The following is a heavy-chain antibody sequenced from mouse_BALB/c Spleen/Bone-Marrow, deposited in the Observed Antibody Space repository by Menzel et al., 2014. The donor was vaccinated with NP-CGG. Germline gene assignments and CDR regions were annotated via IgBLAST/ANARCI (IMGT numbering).Heavy chain of an antibody. D-gene: IGHD1-1*01. CDR3: TRSNYGYWYFDV. CDR1: GYIFTRYY. V-gene: IGHV1S81*02. CDR2: INPSNGGT. J-gene: IGHJ1*01. Sequence: VQLQQSGAELVKPGASVKLSCKASGYIFTRYYMYWVKQRPGQGLEWIGEINPSNGGTNFNEKFKNKATLTVDKSSSTAYMQFSSLTSEDSAVYYCTRSNYGYWYFDVWGAGTTVTVSS.